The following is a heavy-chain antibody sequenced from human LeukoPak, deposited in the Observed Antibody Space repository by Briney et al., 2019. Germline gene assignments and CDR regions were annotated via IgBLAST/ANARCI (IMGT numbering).Heavy chain of an antibody. V-gene: IGHV3-11*06. J-gene: IGHJ6*02. CDR3: ARELFYSYGTDV. D-gene: IGHD3-3*01. CDR1: GFTFSDYY. CDR2: ISSSNTYT. Sequence: GGSLRLSCAASGFTFSDYYMRWIRQAPGKGLEWVSYISSSNTYTNYEDSVKGRFTVSRDNAKNLMYLQMNSLRAEDTAVYYCARELFYSYGTDVWGQGTTVTVSS.